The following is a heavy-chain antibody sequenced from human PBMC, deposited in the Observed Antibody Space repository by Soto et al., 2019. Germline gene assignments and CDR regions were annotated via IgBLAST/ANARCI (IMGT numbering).Heavy chain of an antibody. V-gene: IGHV1-69*13. CDR1: GGTFSSYG. Sequence: ASVKVSCKASGGTFSSYGISWVRQAPGQGLEWMGGIIPIFGTANYAQKFQGRVTITADESTSTAYMELSSLRSEDTAVYYCARVSVKYQLLNNWFDPWGQGTLVTVSS. CDR2: IIPIFGTA. D-gene: IGHD2-2*01. J-gene: IGHJ5*02. CDR3: ARVSVKYQLLNNWFDP.